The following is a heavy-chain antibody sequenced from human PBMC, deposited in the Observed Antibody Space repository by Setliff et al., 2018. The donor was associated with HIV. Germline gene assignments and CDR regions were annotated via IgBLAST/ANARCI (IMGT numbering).Heavy chain of an antibody. CDR2: ISAYNGNT. D-gene: IGHD3-3*01. V-gene: IGHV1-18*01. Sequence: ASVKVSCKASGYTFTSYGISWVRQAPGQGLERMGWISAYNGNTNYAQKLQGRVTMTTDTSTSTAYMELRSLRSDDTAVYYCARDSEWGSYIFWTFDIWGQGTMVTVSS. CDR1: GYTFTSYG. CDR3: ARDSEWGSYIFWTFDI. J-gene: IGHJ3*02.